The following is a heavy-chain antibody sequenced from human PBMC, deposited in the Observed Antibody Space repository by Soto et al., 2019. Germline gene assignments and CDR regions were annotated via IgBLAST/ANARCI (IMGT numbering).Heavy chain of an antibody. CDR3: ARGRVWGAAMDHYYYYMDV. CDR1: GGSISSGTYY. D-gene: IGHD5-18*01. Sequence: SETLSLTCTVSGGSISSGTYYWSWIRQLPGKGLEWIGYISYSGSTFYTPSLKSRVTVSLDTSENQFSLKLSSVTAADTAVYYCARGRVWGAAMDHYYYYMDVWGQGTTVTVSS. CDR2: ISYSGST. J-gene: IGHJ6*02. V-gene: IGHV4-31*02.